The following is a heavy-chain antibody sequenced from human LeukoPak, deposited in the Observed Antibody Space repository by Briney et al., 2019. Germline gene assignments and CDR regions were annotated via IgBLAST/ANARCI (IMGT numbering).Heavy chain of an antibody. J-gene: IGHJ6*02. V-gene: IGHV3-30*18. Sequence: GGSLRLSCAASGFTFSRHGMHWVRQAPAKGLERGTVISKDGNKKYYADSLEGRFTTSRDNSKLYLQMDSLRPEDTAVYYCAKDRSPTVTSFYYYHGMDVWGQGTTVTVSS. CDR2: ISKDGNKK. CDR1: GFTFSRHG. CDR3: AKDRSPTVTSFYYYHGMDV. D-gene: IGHD4-17*01.